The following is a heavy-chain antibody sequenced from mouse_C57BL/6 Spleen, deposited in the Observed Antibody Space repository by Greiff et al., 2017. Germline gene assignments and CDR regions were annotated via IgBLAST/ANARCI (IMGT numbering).Heavy chain of an antibody. CDR3: ARWQLRLPAWFAY. D-gene: IGHD3-2*02. V-gene: IGHV1-78*01. Sequence: VMLVESDAELVKPGASVKISCKVSGYTFTDHTIHWMKQRPEQGLEWIGYIYPRDGSTKYNEKFKGKATLTADKSSSTAYMQLNSLTSEDSAVYFCARWQLRLPAWFAYWGQGTLVTVSA. CDR1: GYTFTDHT. J-gene: IGHJ3*01. CDR2: IYPRDGST.